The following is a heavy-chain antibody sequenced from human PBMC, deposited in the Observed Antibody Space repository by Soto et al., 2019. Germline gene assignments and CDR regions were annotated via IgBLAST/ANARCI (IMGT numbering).Heavy chain of an antibody. Sequence: QVQLQESGPGLVKPSETLSLTCTVSVSGGSVSTGVHYWSWIGQPPGKGLEWIGYIYYSGSTNYNPSLKSRVTISVDTSNNQFSLKLTSVTAADTAVYYCARGYYTSWYWFDRWGRGTLVTVSS. CDR2: IYYSGST. CDR3: ARGYYTSWYWFDR. J-gene: IGHJ2*01. CDR1: GGSVSTGVHY. D-gene: IGHD6-13*01. V-gene: IGHV4-61*08.